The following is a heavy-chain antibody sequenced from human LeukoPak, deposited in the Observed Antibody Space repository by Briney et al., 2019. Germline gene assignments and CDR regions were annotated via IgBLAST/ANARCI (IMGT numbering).Heavy chain of an antibody. V-gene: IGHV1-2*02. D-gene: IGHD1-1*01. CDR3: ARDDGRFNTDY. J-gene: IGHJ4*02. CDR2: TNLNSGGL. Sequence: ASVKVSCKASGYTFTGYHIHWVRQAPGQGLEWMGLTNLNSGGLNYAQKFQGRVTMTGDTSINTAYMELSSLRSDDTAVYYCARDDGRFNTDYWGQGTLVTVSS. CDR1: GYTFTGYH.